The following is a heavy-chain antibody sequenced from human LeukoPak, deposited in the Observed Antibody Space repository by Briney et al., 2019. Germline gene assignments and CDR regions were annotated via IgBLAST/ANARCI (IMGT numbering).Heavy chain of an antibody. CDR1: GYTFTGYY. CDR3: ARGGYGDYGDDAFDI. CDR2: INPNSGGT. Sequence: VASVKVSCKASGYTFTGYYMHWVRQAPGQGLEWMGWINPNSGGTNYAQKFQGRVTMTGDTSISTAYMELSRLRSDDTAVYYCARGGYGDYGDDAFDIWGQGTMVTVSS. V-gene: IGHV1-2*02. J-gene: IGHJ3*02. D-gene: IGHD4-17*01.